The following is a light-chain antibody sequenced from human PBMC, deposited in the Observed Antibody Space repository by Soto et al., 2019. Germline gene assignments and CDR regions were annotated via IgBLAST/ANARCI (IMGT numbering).Light chain of an antibody. CDR3: QKYNSVPFT. Sequence: DIPMTQSPSSLSASVGDRVTITCRASQGVSNFLAWYQQKPGKVLKLLIHGASTLRSGVPSRFSGSGSGTDFTLTISSLQPEDVATYYCQKYNSVPFTFGPGTKVDIK. V-gene: IGKV1-27*01. CDR1: QGVSNF. J-gene: IGKJ3*01. CDR2: GAS.